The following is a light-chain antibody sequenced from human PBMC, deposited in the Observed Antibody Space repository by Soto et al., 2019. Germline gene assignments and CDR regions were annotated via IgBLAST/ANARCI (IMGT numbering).Light chain of an antibody. Sequence: QSALPQPPSASGSPGQSVTISCTGTRSDVGTSKYVSWYRQHPGKAPKLLIYEVNKRPSGVPDRFSGSKSGSTASLTVSGLQAEDEADYYCRSSAGTKNMVFGGGTKLTVL. J-gene: IGLJ2*01. CDR1: RSDVGTSKY. V-gene: IGLV2-8*01. CDR2: EVN. CDR3: RSSAGTKNMV.